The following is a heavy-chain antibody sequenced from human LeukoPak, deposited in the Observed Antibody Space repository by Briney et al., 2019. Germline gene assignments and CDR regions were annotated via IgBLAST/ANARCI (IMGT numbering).Heavy chain of an antibody. Sequence: SETLSLTCAVYGGSFSGYYWGWIRQPPGKGLEWVGSFYYSGSTYYNPSLKSRITISADTSKNQFSLRLSSVTAADTAVYYCARHGRPVVITTPFDYWGQGTLVTVSS. V-gene: IGHV4-39*01. J-gene: IGHJ4*02. D-gene: IGHD3-22*01. CDR2: FYYSGST. CDR1: GGSFSGYY. CDR3: ARHGRPVVITTPFDY.